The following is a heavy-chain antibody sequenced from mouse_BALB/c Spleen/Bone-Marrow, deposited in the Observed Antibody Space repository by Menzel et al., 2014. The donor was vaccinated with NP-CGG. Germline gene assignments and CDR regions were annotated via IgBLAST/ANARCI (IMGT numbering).Heavy chain of an antibody. J-gene: IGHJ4*01. D-gene: IGHD4-1*01. CDR1: GYSFTGYT. CDR3: ARRNWDEGYAMDY. V-gene: IGHV1-18*01. Sequence: VQLKQSGPELVKPGASMKISCKASGYSFTGYTMNWVKQSHEKNLEWIGLINPYNGGTTYNQKFKGKATLIVDKSSSTAYMELLSLTSEDSAVYYCARRNWDEGYAMDYWGQGTSVTVSS. CDR2: INPYNGGT.